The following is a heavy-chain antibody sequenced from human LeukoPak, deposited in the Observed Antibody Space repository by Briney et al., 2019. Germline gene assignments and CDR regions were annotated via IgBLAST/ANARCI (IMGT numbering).Heavy chain of an antibody. D-gene: IGHD6-19*01. Sequence: GESLKISCKGSGYSFTSYWIGWVRQMPGKGLEWMGIIYPGDSDTRYSPSFQGQVTISADKSISTAYLQWSSLMASDTAMYYCARQSSIAVAGIDYWGQGTLVTVSS. J-gene: IGHJ4*02. CDR1: GYSFTSYW. CDR2: IYPGDSDT. V-gene: IGHV5-51*01. CDR3: ARQSSIAVAGIDY.